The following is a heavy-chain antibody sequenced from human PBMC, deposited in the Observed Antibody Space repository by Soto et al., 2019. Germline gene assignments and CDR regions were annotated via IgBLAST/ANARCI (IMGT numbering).Heavy chain of an antibody. CDR1: GFTFSSCA. V-gene: IGHV3-23*01. Sequence: EVQLLESGGGLVQPGGSLILSCAASGFTFSSCALSWARQAPGKGLEWVSAITISGDVTYYADSLRARFTISRDNSKNTLFLQRDSLRAEDTAVYYCAKDRYDSSGVLDFWGQGTLVTVSS. CDR3: AKDRYDSSGVLDF. J-gene: IGHJ4*02. CDR2: ITISGDVT. D-gene: IGHD3-22*01.